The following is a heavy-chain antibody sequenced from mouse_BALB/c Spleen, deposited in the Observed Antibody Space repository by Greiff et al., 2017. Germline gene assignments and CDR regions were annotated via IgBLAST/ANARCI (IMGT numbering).Heavy chain of an antibody. D-gene: IGHD1-1*01. V-gene: IGHV5-6-4*01. CDR3: TRGEDYGSSYYFDY. Sequence: EVQGVESGGGLVKPGGSLKLSCAASGFTFSSYTMSWVRQTPEKRLEWVATISSGGSYTYYPDSVKGRFTISRDNAKNTLYLQMSSLKSEDTAMYYCTRGEDYGSSYYFDYWGQGTTLTVSS. CDR2: ISSGGSYT. J-gene: IGHJ2*01. CDR1: GFTFSSYT.